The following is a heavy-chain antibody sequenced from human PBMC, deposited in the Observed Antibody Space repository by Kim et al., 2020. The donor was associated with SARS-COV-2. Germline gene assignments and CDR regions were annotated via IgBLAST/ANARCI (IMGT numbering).Heavy chain of an antibody. D-gene: IGHD5-18*01. V-gene: IGHV3-7*03. J-gene: IGHJ4*02. CDR3: VRLRGSFGYSRLFDR. Sequence: GGSLRLSCGASGFMFSNYWMGWVRQTPVKGLEWVASINEDGSQQHYEDSVNGRFTIARDNAKKSLFLQVNSLRGGDAALYYCVRLRGSFGYSRLFDRWGQGTLVTFSS. CDR1: GFMFSNYW. CDR2: INEDGSQQ.